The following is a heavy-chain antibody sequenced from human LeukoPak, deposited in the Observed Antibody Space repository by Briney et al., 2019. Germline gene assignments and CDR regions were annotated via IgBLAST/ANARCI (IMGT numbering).Heavy chain of an antibody. Sequence: PSQTLSLTCTVSGGSISSGGYYWSWIRQHPGKGLEWIGYIYYSGSTYYNPSLKSRVTISVDTSKNQFSLKLSSVTAADTAVYYCARGPAPTYSSSWYLFDYWGQGTLVTVSS. CDR3: ARGPAPTYSSSWYLFDY. CDR2: IYYSGST. J-gene: IGHJ4*02. CDR1: GGSISSGGYY. V-gene: IGHV4-31*03. D-gene: IGHD6-13*01.